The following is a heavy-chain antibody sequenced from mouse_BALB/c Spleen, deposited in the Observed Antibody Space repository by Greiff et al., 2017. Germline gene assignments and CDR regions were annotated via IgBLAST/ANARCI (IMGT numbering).Heavy chain of an antibody. D-gene: IGHD2-1*01. CDR2: ISSGGSYT. Sequence: EVKLVESGGGLVKPGGSLKLSCAASGFTFSSYTMSWVRQTPEKRLEWVATISSGGSYTYYPDSVKGRFTISRDNAKNTLYLQMSSLKSEDTAMYYCTRDLVTNYYAMDYWGQGTSVTVSS. CDR1: GFTFSSYT. CDR3: TRDLVTNYYAMDY. J-gene: IGHJ4*01. V-gene: IGHV5-6-4*01.